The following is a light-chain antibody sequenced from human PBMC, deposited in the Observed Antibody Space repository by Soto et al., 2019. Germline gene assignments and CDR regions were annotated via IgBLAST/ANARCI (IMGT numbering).Light chain of an antibody. CDR2: DAS. CDR1: QSISTY. V-gene: IGKV3-11*01. CDR3: QHRDTWPPRAT. Sequence: ELVLTQSPATLSLSPGESATLSCRASQSISTYLAWYQQKPGQAPRRLIYDASKRATDIPARFSGSGSGTDHTLTISSLVPEDFAVYYCQHRDTWPPRATFGGGTKVEIK. J-gene: IGKJ4*01.